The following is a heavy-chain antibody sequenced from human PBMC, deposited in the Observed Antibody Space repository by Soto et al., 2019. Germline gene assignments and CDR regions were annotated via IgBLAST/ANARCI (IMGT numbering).Heavy chain of an antibody. Sequence: QVQLVESGGGVVQPGRSLRLSCVASGFTFSTYGMHWVRQAPGEGLEWVAVISYDGKNKYYADSVKGRLTISRDNSKNTQYLQISRLRGEDTAVYYCAKGQHCSSTSCYFYHYGMDVWGQGTTVAVPS. D-gene: IGHD2-2*01. CDR1: GFTFSTYG. V-gene: IGHV3-30*18. CDR2: ISYDGKNK. J-gene: IGHJ6*02. CDR3: AKGQHCSSTSCYFYHYGMDV.